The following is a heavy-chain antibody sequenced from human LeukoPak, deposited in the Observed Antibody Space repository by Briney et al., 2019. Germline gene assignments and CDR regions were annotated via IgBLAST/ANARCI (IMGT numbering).Heavy chain of an antibody. CDR1: GGPFSGYY. D-gene: IGHD4-17*01. Sequence: SETLSLTCAVYGGPFSGYYWSWIRQPPGKGLEWIGEINHSGSTNYNPSLKSRVTISVGTSKNQFSLKLSSVTAADTAVYYCARSPRYGDYDYWGQGTLVTVSS. CDR2: INHSGST. J-gene: IGHJ4*02. CDR3: ARSPRYGDYDY. V-gene: IGHV4-34*01.